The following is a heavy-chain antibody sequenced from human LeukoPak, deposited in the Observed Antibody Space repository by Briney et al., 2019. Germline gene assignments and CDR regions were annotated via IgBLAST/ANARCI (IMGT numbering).Heavy chain of an antibody. J-gene: IGHJ4*02. CDR1: GFTFSSYS. V-gene: IGHV3-21*01. CDR2: ISSSSSYI. D-gene: IGHD6-19*01. Sequence: PGGSLRLSCAASGFTFSSYSMNWVRQAPGKGLEWVSSISSSSSYIYYAYSVKGRFTISRDNAKNSLYLQMNSLRAEDTAVYYCARDLGGYDSSGWYDFYYFDYWGQGTLVTVSS. CDR3: ARDLGGYDSSGWYDFYYFDY.